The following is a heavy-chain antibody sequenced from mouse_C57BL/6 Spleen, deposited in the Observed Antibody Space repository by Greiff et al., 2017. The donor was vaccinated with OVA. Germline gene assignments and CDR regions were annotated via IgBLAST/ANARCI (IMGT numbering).Heavy chain of an antibody. CDR1: GFTFSSYA. Sequence: EVKLVESGGGLVKPGGSLKLSCAASGFTFSSYAMSWVRQTPEKRLEWVATISDGGSYTYYPDNVKGRFTISRDNAKNNLYLQMSHLKSEDTAMYYCARDEGPLTTVVATGCDYWGEGTTFSDSS. V-gene: IGHV5-4*01. J-gene: IGHJ2*01. D-gene: IGHD1-1*01. CDR2: ISDGGSYT. CDR3: ARDEGPLTTVVATGCDY.